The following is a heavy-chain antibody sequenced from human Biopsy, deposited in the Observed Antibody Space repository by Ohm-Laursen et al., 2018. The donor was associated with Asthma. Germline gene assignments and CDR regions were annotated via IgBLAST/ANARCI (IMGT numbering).Heavy chain of an antibody. CDR3: ARASSTWSQSGPHYFDR. J-gene: IGHJ5*02. CDR1: PGSINDYY. Sequence: SETLSLTCTVSPGSINDYYWNWIRQFPGKGLEWIGYVHSTGSTRFNPSLKSRVTISVDTSDDQVSLKLTSVTAAETAIYFCARASSTWSQSGPHYFDRWGQGTLVIVSS. V-gene: IGHV4-59*01. D-gene: IGHD2-2*01. CDR2: VHSTGST.